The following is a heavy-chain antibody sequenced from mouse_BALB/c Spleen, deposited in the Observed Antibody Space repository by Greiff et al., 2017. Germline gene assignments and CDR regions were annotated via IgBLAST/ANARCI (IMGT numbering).Heavy chain of an antibody. V-gene: IGHV1-80*01. Sequence: VQLQQSGAELVRPGSSVKISCKASGYAFSSYWMNWVKQRPGQGLEWMGQIYPGDGDTNYNGKFKGKATLTADKSSSTAYMQLSSLTSEDSAVYFCARSWYDYDQAWFAYWGQGTLVTVSA. J-gene: IGHJ3*01. CDR1: GYAFSSYW. D-gene: IGHD2-4*01. CDR3: ARSWYDYDQAWFAY. CDR2: IYPGDGDT.